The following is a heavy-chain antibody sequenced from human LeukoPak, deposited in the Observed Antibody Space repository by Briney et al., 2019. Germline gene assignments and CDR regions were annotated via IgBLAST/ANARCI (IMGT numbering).Heavy chain of an antibody. Sequence: GGSLRLSCAASGFTFSSFAMTWVRQAPGKGLEWVSSITGSHGRTYTTDSVKGRFTISRDNSQNTLYLQMNSLRAEDTAVYYCARRRDFIDYWGQGTLVTVSS. J-gene: IGHJ4*02. CDR1: GFTFSSFA. CDR2: ITGSHGRT. CDR3: ARRRDFIDY. V-gene: IGHV3-23*01. D-gene: IGHD3/OR15-3a*01.